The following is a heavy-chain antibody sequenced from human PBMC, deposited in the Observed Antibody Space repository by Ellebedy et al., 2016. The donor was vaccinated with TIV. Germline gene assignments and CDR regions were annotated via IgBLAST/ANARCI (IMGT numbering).Heavy chain of an antibody. CDR3: ARGAVSSGYPSIDY. D-gene: IGHD3-22*01. Sequence: MPSETLSLTCTVSGASISSYYWSWIRQPPGRGLGWIGYNYYSGNTNYNPSLKSRVTISVETSKNQFSLNLSSVTAADTAVYYCARGAVSSGYPSIDYWGQGTLVTVSS. V-gene: IGHV4-59*01. CDR2: NYYSGNT. CDR1: GASISSYY. J-gene: IGHJ4*02.